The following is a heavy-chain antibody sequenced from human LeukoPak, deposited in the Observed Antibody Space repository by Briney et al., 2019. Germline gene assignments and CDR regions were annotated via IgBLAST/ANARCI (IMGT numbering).Heavy chain of an antibody. CDR2: ISYDGSNK. J-gene: IGHJ4*02. CDR1: GFTFSGSA. Sequence: GGSLRLSCAASGFTFSGSALHWVRQAPGKGLEWVAAISYDGSNKNYADSVKGRFTVSRDNSKNTLYLQMNSLRVEDTAVYYCATELAYCGDDCYSALDYWGQGTLVTVSS. CDR3: ATELAYCGDDCYSALDY. D-gene: IGHD2-21*02. V-gene: IGHV3-30*04.